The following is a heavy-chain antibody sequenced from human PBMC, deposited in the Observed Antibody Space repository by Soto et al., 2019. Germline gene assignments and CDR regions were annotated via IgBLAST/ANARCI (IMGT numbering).Heavy chain of an antibody. V-gene: IGHV1-69*12. CDR1: GGTFSSYA. Sequence: QVQLVQSGAEVKKPGSSVKVSCKASGGTFSSYAISWVRQAPGQGLEWMGGIIPIFGTANYAQKFQGRVXIXAXXSTSTAYMELSSLRSEDTAVYYCARERNSSSWYGYWGQGTLVTVSS. J-gene: IGHJ4*02. CDR3: ARERNSSSWYGY. D-gene: IGHD6-13*01. CDR2: IIPIFGTA.